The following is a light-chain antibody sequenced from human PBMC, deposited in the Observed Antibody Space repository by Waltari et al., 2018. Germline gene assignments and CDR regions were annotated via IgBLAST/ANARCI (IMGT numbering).Light chain of an antibody. Sequence: QSVLTQPAPVSGSPGQSLTISCTGTRGDVGGYDYVSWYQQQPGKAPKLMIYDVKNRPSGVSNRFSGSKSGDTASLTISGLQAEDEADYYCSSYAVTATLLFGGGTTLTVL. CDR1: RGDVGGYDY. V-gene: IGLV2-14*03. CDR2: DVK. J-gene: IGLJ2*01. CDR3: SSYAVTATLL.